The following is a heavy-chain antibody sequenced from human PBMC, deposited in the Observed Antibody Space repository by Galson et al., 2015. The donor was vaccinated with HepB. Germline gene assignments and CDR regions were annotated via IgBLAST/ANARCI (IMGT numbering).Heavy chain of an antibody. J-gene: IGHJ4*02. CDR3: ARSKWFGESPLEY. CDR1: GYTFTNFA. CDR2: INAGQGGT. D-gene: IGHD3-10*01. V-gene: IGHV1-3*01. Sequence: SVKVSCKASGYTFTNFAIHWVRQAPGQRPEWMGWINAGQGGTKHSQKFQGTVTFTRDTSANTAYMELRSLRSEDTAVYYCARSKWFGESPLEYWGQGTLVTVSS.